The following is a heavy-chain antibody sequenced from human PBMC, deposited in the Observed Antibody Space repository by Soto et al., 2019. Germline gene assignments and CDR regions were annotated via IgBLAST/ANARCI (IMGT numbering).Heavy chain of an antibody. CDR2: TYYGSKWYN. CDR1: GDSVSSNSAA. CDR3: AGGFSRYSYGWYYYGMDV. D-gene: IGHD5-18*01. J-gene: IGHJ6*02. Sequence: SQTLSLTCAISGDSVSSNSAAWNWIRQSPSRGLEWLGRTYYGSKWYNDYAVSVKGRITINPDTSKNHFSLQLNSVTPEDTAVYYCAGGFSRYSYGWYYYGMDVWGQGTTVTVSS. V-gene: IGHV6-1*01.